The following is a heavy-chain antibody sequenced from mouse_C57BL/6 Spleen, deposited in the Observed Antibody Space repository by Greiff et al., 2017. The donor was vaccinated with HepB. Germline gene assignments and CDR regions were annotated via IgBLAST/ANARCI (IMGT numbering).Heavy chain of an antibody. CDR1: GFTFSDSG. J-gene: IGHJ2*01. CDR3: ARSPYYYGSREYDFDY. V-gene: IGHV5-17*01. D-gene: IGHD1-1*01. Sequence: EVKVVESGGGLVKPGGSLKLSCAASGFTFSDSGMHWVRQAPEKGLEWVAYISSGSSTIYYADTVKGRFTISRDNAKNTLFLQMTSLRSEDTAMYYCARSPYYYGSREYDFDYWGQGTTLTVSS. CDR2: ISSGSSTI.